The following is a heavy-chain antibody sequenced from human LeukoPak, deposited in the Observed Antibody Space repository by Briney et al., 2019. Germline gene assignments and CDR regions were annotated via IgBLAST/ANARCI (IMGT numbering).Heavy chain of an antibody. CDR2: IRSKAYGGTT. J-gene: IGHJ4*02. V-gene: IGHV3-49*04. CDR1: GFTFSDYY. D-gene: IGHD2-8*01. Sequence: SLRLSCAASGFTFSDYYMSWVRQAPGKGLEWVGFIRSKAYGGTTEYAASVKGRFTISRDDSKSIAYLQMNSLKTEDTAVYYCTRDLDCTNGVCYIYDYWGQGTLVTVSS. CDR3: TRDLDCTNGVCYIYDY.